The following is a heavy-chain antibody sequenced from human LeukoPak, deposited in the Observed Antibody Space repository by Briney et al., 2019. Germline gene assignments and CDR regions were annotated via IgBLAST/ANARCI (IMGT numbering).Heavy chain of an antibody. Sequence: SETLSLTCTVSGGSISSYYWSWIRHPPGKGREWIGYIYTSGSTNYNPSLKSRVTISVDTSKNQFSLKLSSVTAADAAVYYCARQTDPYNWFDPWGQGTLVTVSS. J-gene: IGHJ5*02. CDR1: GGSISSYY. V-gene: IGHV4-4*09. CDR2: IYTSGST. CDR3: ARQTDPYNWFDP.